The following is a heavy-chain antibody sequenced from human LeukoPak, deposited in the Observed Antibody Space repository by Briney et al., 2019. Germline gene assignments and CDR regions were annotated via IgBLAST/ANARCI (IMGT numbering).Heavy chain of an antibody. D-gene: IGHD1-26*01. CDR3: ARLALQEVGATQTYYLDY. V-gene: IGHV4-34*01. J-gene: IGHJ4*02. CDR2: INHSGST. Sequence: PSETLSLTCAVYGGSFSGYYWSWIRQPPGKGLEWIGEINHSGSTNYNPSLKSQVTISVDTSKNQFSLKLRSVTAAATAVYYCARLALQEVGATQTYYLDYWGQGTLVTVSS. CDR1: GGSFSGYY.